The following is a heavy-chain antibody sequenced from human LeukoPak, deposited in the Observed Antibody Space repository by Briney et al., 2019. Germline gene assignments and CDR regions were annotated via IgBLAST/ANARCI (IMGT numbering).Heavy chain of an antibody. Sequence: ASVKVSCKASGYTFTSYGISWVRQAPGQGLEWMGWISAYNGNTNYAQKLQGRVTMTTDTSTSTAYMELRSLRSDDTAVYYCARTYCGSTSCYSYYYYGMDVWGQGTTVTVSS. J-gene: IGHJ6*02. CDR2: ISAYNGNT. CDR3: ARTYCGSTSCYSYYYYGMDV. D-gene: IGHD2-2*02. V-gene: IGHV1-18*01. CDR1: GYTFTSYG.